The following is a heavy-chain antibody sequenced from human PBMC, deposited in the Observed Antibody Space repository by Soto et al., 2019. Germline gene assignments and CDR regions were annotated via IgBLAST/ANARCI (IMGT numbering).Heavy chain of an antibody. CDR2: IYYSGST. CDR3: ARGAVVVPAAMYDY. J-gene: IGHJ4*02. V-gene: IGHV4-59*01. D-gene: IGHD2-2*01. Sequence: QVQLQESGPGLVKPSETLSLTCTVSGGSISSYYWSWIRQPPGKGLEWIGYIYYSGSTNYNPSLKSRVTISVDTSKNQFSLKLSSVTAADTAVYYCARGAVVVPAAMYDYWGQGTLVTVSS. CDR1: GGSISSYY.